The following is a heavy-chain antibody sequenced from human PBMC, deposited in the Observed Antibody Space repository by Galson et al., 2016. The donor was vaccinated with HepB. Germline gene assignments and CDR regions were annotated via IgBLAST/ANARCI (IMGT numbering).Heavy chain of an antibody. CDR3: ARHRTGYSSSWSF. Sequence: ETLSLTCSVSGGSISSGSYYWGWIRQPPGKGLEWIGSIYYNGATKYNPSLESLVTISVDTSKNQFSLKLSSVTAADTTIYYCARHRTGYSSSWSFWGQGTLVTVSS. CDR2: IYYNGAT. V-gene: IGHV4-39*01. J-gene: IGHJ4*02. CDR1: GGSISSGSYY. D-gene: IGHD6-13*01.